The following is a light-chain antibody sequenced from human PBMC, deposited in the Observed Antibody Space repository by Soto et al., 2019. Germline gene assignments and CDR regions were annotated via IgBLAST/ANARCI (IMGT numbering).Light chain of an antibody. CDR1: QGSRND. CDR2: AAS. V-gene: IGKV1-17*01. CDR3: LQHNSYPRT. J-gene: IGKJ2*02. Sequence: DIQMTQSPSSLSASVGDRVTITCRASQGSRNDVGWYQQKAEKAPKRLISAASNLQRGVPSRFSGSGSGTEFTLTISSLQPEDFATYYCLQHNSYPRTFGQGTRLEIK.